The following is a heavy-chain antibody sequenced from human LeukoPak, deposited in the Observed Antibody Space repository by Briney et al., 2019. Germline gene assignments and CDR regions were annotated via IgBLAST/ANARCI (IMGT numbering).Heavy chain of an antibody. D-gene: IGHD6-13*01. CDR2: INPGNGNT. J-gene: IGHJ4*02. CDR3: ARGAGNSWFDD. CDR1: GYTFTRYT. Sequence: GASVKVSCKASGYTFTRYTIHWVRQAPGRRLEWMGWINPGNGNTQCSQNFQGRVTMTRDTSATTAYMELSSLDSEDTAVYYCARGAGNSWFDDWGQGTLVTVSS. V-gene: IGHV1-3*01.